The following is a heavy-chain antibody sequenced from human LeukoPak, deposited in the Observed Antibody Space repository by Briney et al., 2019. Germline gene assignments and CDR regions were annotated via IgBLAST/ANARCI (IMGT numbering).Heavy chain of an antibody. CDR3: ARDSDYYDSSGYYDY. Sequence: SETLSLTCTVSGGSISSYCWSWIRQPPGKGLEWIGYIYYSGSTNYNPSLKSRVTISVDTSKNQFSLKLSSVTAADTAVYYCARDSDYYDSSGYYDYWGQGTLVTVSS. J-gene: IGHJ4*02. D-gene: IGHD3-22*01. CDR1: GGSISSYC. CDR2: IYYSGST. V-gene: IGHV4-59*01.